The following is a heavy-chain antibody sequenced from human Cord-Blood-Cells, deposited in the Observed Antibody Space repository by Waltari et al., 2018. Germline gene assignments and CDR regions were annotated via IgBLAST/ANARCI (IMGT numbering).Heavy chain of an antibody. J-gene: IGHJ4*02. D-gene: IGHD1-26*01. CDR3: ARDVGSGSYYDY. CDR2: ISAYNGNT. V-gene: IGHV1-18*01. Sequence: QVQLVQSGAEVKQPGASVKVSCKASGYTFTSYGISWVRQAPGQGLEWMGWISAYNGNTNQARKLHGRGTMTTGTSTSTAYMELRRLRSDDTAVYYCARDVGSGSYYDYWGQGTLVTVSS. CDR1: GYTFTSYG.